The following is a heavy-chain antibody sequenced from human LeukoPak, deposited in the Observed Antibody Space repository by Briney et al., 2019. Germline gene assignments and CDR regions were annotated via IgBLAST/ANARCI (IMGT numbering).Heavy chain of an antibody. V-gene: IGHV3-21*01. D-gene: IGHD6-6*01. CDR2: ISGSSSYI. J-gene: IGHJ4*02. CDR3: AYAAQIDY. CDR1: GFTFSGYN. Sequence: GGSLRLSCAASGFTFSGYNMNWVRKAPGKGLEWVSSISGSSSYIYYADSVRGRFTISRDNAKNSLYLQMDSLRAEDTAVYFCAYAAQIDYCGQGTLVTVSS.